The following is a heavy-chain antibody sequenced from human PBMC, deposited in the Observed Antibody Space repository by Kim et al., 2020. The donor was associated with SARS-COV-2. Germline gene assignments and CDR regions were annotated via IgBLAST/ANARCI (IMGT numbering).Heavy chain of an antibody. V-gene: IGHV1-2*04. J-gene: IGHJ4*02. D-gene: IGHD1-26*01. CDR2: NNPNRGTT. Sequence: ASVKASCNTSGYTFTDFYIHWVRQASGQGFEWMGWNNPNRGTTDYAQKFQGWVTMTRDTAISTAYMELSGLKSEDTAVYFCARGDYSGSTDFQYWGLETLITVSS. CDR3: ARGDYSGSTDFQY. CDR1: GYTFTDFY.